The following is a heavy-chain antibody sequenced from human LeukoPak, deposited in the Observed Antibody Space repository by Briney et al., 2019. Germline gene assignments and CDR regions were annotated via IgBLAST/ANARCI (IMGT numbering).Heavy chain of an antibody. CDR2: INPSGGST. V-gene: IGHV1-46*01. D-gene: IGHD6-13*01. J-gene: IGHJ3*02. CDR3: ASYSSRYAFDI. Sequence: ASVKVSCKASGHTFTSYYMHWVRQAPGQGLEWMGIINPSGGSTSYAQKFQGRVTMTRDTSTSTVYMELSSLRSEDTAVYYCASYSSRYAFDIWGQGTMVTVSS. CDR1: GHTFTSYY.